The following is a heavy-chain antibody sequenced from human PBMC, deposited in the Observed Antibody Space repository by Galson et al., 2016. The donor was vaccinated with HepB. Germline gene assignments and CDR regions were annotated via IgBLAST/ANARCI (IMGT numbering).Heavy chain of an antibody. CDR3: AGEAIAAAGTHDAFDI. J-gene: IGHJ3*02. V-gene: IGHV3-53*01. CDR1: GFSVSSNY. Sequence: SLRLSCAASGFSVSSNYIIRVRQAPGKGLEWVSAIYSGGSTYYADAVKGHFTVSRDNPKNTVYLQMNSLRAEDTAVYYCAGEAIAAAGTHDAFDIGGQGTMVTVSS. D-gene: IGHD6-13*01. CDR2: IYSGGST.